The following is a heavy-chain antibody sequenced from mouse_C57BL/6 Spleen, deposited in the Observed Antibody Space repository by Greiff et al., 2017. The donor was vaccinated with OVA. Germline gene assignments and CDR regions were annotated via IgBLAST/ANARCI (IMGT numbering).Heavy chain of an antibody. CDR1: GYSITSGYY. V-gene: IGHV3-6*01. CDR2: ISYDGSN. D-gene: IGHD2-12*01. CDR3: AREAYRAYYFDY. J-gene: IGHJ2*01. Sequence: VQLKESGPGLVKPSQSLSLTCSVTGYSITSGYYWNWIRQFPGNKLEWMGYISYDGSNNYNPSLKNRISITRDTSKNQFFLKLNSVTTEDTATYYCAREAYRAYYFDYWGQGTTLTVSS.